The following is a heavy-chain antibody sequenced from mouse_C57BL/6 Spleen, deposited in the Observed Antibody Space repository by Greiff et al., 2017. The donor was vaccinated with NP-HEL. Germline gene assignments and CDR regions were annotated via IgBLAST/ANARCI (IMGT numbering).Heavy chain of an antibody. CDR2: ISYSGST. Sequence: EVKLQESGPGMVKPSQSLSLTCTVTGYSITSGYDWHWIRHFPGNKLEWMGYISYSGSTNYNPSLKSRISITHDTSKNHFFLKLNSVTTEDTATYYCARGDYSSRYFDVWGTGTTVTVSS. CDR3: ARGDYSSRYFDV. D-gene: IGHD2-5*01. J-gene: IGHJ1*03. V-gene: IGHV3-1*01. CDR1: GYSITSGYD.